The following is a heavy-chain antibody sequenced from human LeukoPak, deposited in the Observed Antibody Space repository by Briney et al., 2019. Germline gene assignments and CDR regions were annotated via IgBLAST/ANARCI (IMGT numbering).Heavy chain of an antibody. CDR1: GLTVSSYG. J-gene: IGHJ5*02. CDR3: AGRLPLWFDP. CDR2: IIGSAVNT. D-gene: IGHD3-16*01. V-gene: IGHV3-23*01. Sequence: GGSLRLSCGASGLTVSSYGMSWVRQAPGKGLEWVSTIIGSAVNTYYADSVKGRFTISRDDSKNTVYLQMNSLRAEDSAVYYCAGRLPLWFDPWGQGTLVTVSS.